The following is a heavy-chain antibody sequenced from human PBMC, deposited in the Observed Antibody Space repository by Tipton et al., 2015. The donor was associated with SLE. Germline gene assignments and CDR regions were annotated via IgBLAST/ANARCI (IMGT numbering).Heavy chain of an antibody. Sequence: QLVQSGAEVKKPGASVKVSCKASGYTFTDFFVHWVRQAPGQGLEWMGWINPNSGATNSVQKFQGRLTMTSDTSTRTAFMELSSLKSDDTAVYYCARVRTYWGQGTLVTVSS. D-gene: IGHD1-14*01. CDR3: ARVRTY. V-gene: IGHV1-2*02. J-gene: IGHJ4*02. CDR1: GYTFTDFF. CDR2: INPNSGAT.